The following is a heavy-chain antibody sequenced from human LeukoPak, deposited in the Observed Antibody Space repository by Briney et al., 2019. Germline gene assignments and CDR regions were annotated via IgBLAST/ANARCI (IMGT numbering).Heavy chain of an antibody. CDR1: GYTFTGYY. V-gene: IGHV1-2*02. CDR2: INPNSGGT. Sequence: ASVKVSCKASGYTFTGYYMHWVRQAPGQGLEWMGWINPNSGGTNYAQKFQGRVTMTRDTSISTAYMELSRLRSDDTAVYYCARVKRYSYGRHFDYWGQGTLVTVSS. D-gene: IGHD5-18*01. J-gene: IGHJ4*02. CDR3: ARVKRYSYGRHFDY.